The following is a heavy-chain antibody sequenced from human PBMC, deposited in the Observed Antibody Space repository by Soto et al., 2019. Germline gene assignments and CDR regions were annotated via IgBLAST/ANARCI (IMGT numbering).Heavy chain of an antibody. V-gene: IGHV4-34*01. Sequence: SETLSLTCAVYGGSFSSYYWSWIRQPPGKGLEWIAEINHSGITNYNPSLKSRVTISLDTSKNQFSLKLNSVTAADTAVYYCARTASYYYYYMDVWDKGTTVTVS. J-gene: IGHJ6*03. CDR2: INHSGIT. CDR1: GGSFSSYY. CDR3: ARTASYYYYYMDV.